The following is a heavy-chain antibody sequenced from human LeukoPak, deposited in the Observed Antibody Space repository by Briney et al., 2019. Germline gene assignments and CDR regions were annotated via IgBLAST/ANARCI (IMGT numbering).Heavy chain of an antibody. V-gene: IGHV3-30*02. J-gene: IGHJ4*02. D-gene: IGHD2-2*01. Sequence: GGSLRLSCAASGFTFSSCGMHWVRQAPGKGLEWVAFIRSDGSIKYYTDSVKGRFTISRDNSKNTTSLQMSSLRPEDTAVYYCAKDLPDAYFDYWGQGTLVTVSS. CDR1: GFTFSSCG. CDR2: IRSDGSIK. CDR3: AKDLPDAYFDY.